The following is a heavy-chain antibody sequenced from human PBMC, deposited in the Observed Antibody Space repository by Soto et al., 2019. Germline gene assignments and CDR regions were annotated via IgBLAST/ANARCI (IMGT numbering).Heavy chain of an antibody. CDR2: ISTRSNSI. D-gene: IGHD1-26*01. CDR3: AGAKYSGGYSPFDS. J-gene: IGHJ4*02. Sequence: EVQLVESGGGLVQPGGSLRLSCAASGFTFSSSGMNWVRQAPGKGLEWVSYISTRSNSIYYGDSVKGRFTISRDNAKNALVMQMNSLRDEDTAVYFCAGAKYSGGYSPFDSWGQGTLVTVSS. CDR1: GFTFSSSG. V-gene: IGHV3-48*02.